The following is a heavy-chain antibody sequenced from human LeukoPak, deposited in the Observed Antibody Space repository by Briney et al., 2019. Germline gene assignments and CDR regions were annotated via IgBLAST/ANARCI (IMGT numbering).Heavy chain of an antibody. D-gene: IGHD2-2*01. CDR3: ARDKVPAAMRYYFDY. V-gene: IGHV3-30*04. CDR1: GFTFSSYA. J-gene: IGHJ4*02. Sequence: GGSLRLSCAASGFTFSSYAMHWVRQAPGKGLEWVAVISYDGSNKYYADSVKGRFTISRDNSKNTLYLQMNSLRAEDTAVYYCARDKVPAAMRYYFDYWGQGTLVTVSS. CDR2: ISYDGSNK.